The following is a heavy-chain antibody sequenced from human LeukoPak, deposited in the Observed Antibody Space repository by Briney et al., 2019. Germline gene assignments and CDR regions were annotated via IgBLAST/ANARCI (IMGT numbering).Heavy chain of an antibody. CDR3: ARDVLAAGATGTFDI. Sequence: GGCLRLSCSASTVTFSTYRMSWVRQAPWKGLEWVGNIKQDGSEKYYVDSVKGRFTISRDNAKTSLYLQMNSLRAEDTAVYYCARDVLAAGATGTFDIWGQGTMVTVSS. V-gene: IGHV3-7*03. D-gene: IGHD1-14*01. CDR1: TVTFSTYR. CDR2: IKQDGSEK. J-gene: IGHJ3*02.